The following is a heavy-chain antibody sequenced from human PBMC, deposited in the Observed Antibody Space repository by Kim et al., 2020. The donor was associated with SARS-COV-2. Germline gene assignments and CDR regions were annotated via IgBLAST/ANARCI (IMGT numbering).Heavy chain of an antibody. CDR2: MNPNTGNI. Sequence: ASVKVSCKASGYIFSSYTINWVRQAPGQGLEWMGWMNPNTGNIGYPQKFQGRLTTTSDPSISTAYMELSSLTSEDAAVYYCARRMTFDAGAYDALDIWGQGTVVTVSS. D-gene: IGHD1-26*01. CDR1: GYIFSSYT. CDR3: ARRMTFDAGAYDALDI. J-gene: IGHJ3*02. V-gene: IGHV1-8*01.